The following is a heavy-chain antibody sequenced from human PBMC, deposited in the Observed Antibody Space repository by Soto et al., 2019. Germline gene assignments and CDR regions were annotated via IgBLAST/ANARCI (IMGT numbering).Heavy chain of an antibody. Sequence: GASVKVSCKASGGTFSSYAISWVRQAPGQGLEWMGXXXXXXXXXXXAQKSQGRVTITADESTSTAYMELSSLRSEDTAVYYCASPLGMYYYYGMDVWGQGTTVTVSS. CDR2: XXXXXXXX. CDR3: ASPLGMYYYYGMDV. CDR1: GGTFSSYA. J-gene: IGHJ6*02. V-gene: IGHV1-69*13. D-gene: IGHD7-27*01.